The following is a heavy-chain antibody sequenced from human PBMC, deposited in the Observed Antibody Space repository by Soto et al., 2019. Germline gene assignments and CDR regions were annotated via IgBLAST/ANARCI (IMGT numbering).Heavy chain of an antibody. V-gene: IGHV1-3*01. Sequence: QVQLVQSGAEVKQPGASVKLSCKASGYIFSRYSMHWVRQAPGQGLEWMAWINAGNGNTKYSQKFQDRVTITRDTSASTAYMELSSLRSEDTAVYYCASLSFETSGYFDCWGQGTLVTVSS. CDR2: INAGNGNT. CDR1: GYIFSRYS. CDR3: ASLSFETSGYFDC. D-gene: IGHD3-22*01. J-gene: IGHJ5*01.